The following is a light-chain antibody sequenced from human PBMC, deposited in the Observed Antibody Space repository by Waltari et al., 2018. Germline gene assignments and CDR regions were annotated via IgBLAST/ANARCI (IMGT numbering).Light chain of an antibody. CDR1: QSISNY. CDR3: QESYSTPFFT. Sequence: DIQMTQSPSSLSASVGDRVTITCRASQSISNYLNWYQYKPGKAPKLLIYAASSLQIGVPSSVGGSGSGTHFSLAISSLQPEDFATYFCQESYSTPFFTFGPGTKVDMK. V-gene: IGKV1-39*01. CDR2: AAS. J-gene: IGKJ3*01.